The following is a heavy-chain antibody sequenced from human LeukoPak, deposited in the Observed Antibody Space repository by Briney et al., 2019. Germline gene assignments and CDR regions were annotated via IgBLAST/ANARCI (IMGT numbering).Heavy chain of an antibody. Sequence: AGSLRLSCAASGFTFSNYWMSWVRQAPGKELEWVDNINQDGSEKYYVDSVKGRFTIPRDNAKNSLYLQMNSLRAEDTAVYYCARVGYCGSGSYYRHYYYYYMDVWGKGTTVTVSS. CDR2: INQDGSEK. V-gene: IGHV3-7*01. CDR1: GFTFSNYW. D-gene: IGHD3-10*01. J-gene: IGHJ6*03. CDR3: ARVGYCGSGSYYRHYYYYYMDV.